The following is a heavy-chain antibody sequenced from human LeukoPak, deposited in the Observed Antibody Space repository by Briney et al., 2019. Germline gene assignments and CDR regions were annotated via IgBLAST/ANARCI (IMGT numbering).Heavy chain of an antibody. D-gene: IGHD1-26*01. CDR2: IYYSGST. CDR3: AGAWYSGSSLDY. Sequence: SETLSLTCTVSNYSIRSDYSWGWIRQPPGKGLEWIGYIYYSGSTNYNPSLKSRVTISVDTSKNQFSLKLSSVTAADTAVYYCAGAWYSGSSLDYWVQGTLVTVSS. V-gene: IGHV4-59*01. CDR1: NYSIRSDY. J-gene: IGHJ4*02.